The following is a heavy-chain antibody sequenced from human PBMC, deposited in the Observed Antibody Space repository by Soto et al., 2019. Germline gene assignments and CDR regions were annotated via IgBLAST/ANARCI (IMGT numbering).Heavy chain of an antibody. CDR1: GGPFSSHT. V-gene: IGHV1-69*08. D-gene: IGHD4-17*01. Sequence: QDQLVQSGADVKKPGSSVKVSCKAFGGPFSSHTFSWVRQAPGQGLEWMGRIIPALGTTTYAQKFQGRVTITADESVTIVYMELNSLRTEDTAVYYCARPDFGDYWYFDLWGRGTLVTVSS. J-gene: IGHJ2*01. CDR2: IIPALGTT. CDR3: ARPDFGDYWYFDL.